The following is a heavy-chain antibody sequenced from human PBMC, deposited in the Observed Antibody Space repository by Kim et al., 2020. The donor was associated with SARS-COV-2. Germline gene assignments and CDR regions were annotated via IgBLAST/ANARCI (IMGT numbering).Heavy chain of an antibody. CDR2: ISAYNGNT. Sequence: ASVKVSCKASGYTFTSYGISWVRQAPGQGLEWMGWISAYNGNTNYAQKLQGRVTMTTDTSTSTAYMELRSLRSDDTAVYYCARDGVYDYVWGSYRSRYFDYWGQGTLVTASS. V-gene: IGHV1-18*01. CDR3: ARDGVYDYVWGSYRSRYFDY. D-gene: IGHD3-16*02. J-gene: IGHJ4*02. CDR1: GYTFTSYG.